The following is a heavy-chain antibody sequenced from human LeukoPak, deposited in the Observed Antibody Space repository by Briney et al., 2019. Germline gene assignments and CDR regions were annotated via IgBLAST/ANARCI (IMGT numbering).Heavy chain of an antibody. J-gene: IGHJ4*02. Sequence: GGSLRLSCAASGFTFSTHWMHWVRQAPGKGLVWVSRVDSDGSSVTYADSVNGRFTVSRDNAKNTLYLQMDSLGVEDTAVYYCARDQTYYDFWTGHYTAHYFDSWGQGTLVTVSS. CDR1: GFTFSTHW. D-gene: IGHD3-3*01. CDR2: VDSDGSSV. CDR3: ARDQTYYDFWTGHYTAHYFDS. V-gene: IGHV3-74*03.